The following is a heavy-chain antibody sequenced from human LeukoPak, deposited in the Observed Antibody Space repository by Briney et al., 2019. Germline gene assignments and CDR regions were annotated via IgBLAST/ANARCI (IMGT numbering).Heavy chain of an antibody. Sequence: GGSLRLSCAASGFTFSSYGMHWVRQAPGKGLEWVAVIWHDGSNKYYADSVKGRFTISRDNSKNTLYLQMNSLRAEDTAVYYCAKSSQGRLGEPPLLDYWGQGTLVTVSS. CDR1: GFTFSSYG. CDR2: IWHDGSNK. J-gene: IGHJ4*02. D-gene: IGHD3-10*01. V-gene: IGHV3-33*06. CDR3: AKSSQGRLGEPPLLDY.